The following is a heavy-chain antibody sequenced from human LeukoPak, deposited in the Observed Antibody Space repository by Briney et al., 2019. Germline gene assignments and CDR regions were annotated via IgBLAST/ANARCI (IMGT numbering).Heavy chain of an antibody. D-gene: IGHD2-2*01. J-gene: IGHJ4*02. V-gene: IGHV3-48*03. CDR3: ARDLIVVVPAANVDY. CDR2: ISSSGSTI. CDR1: GFTFSSYE. Sequence: GGSLRLSCAASGFTFSSYEMNWVRQAPGKGLEWVSYISSSGSTIYYADSVKGRFTISRDNAKNTLYLQMNSLRAEDTAVHYCARDLIVVVPAANVDYWGQGTLVTVSS.